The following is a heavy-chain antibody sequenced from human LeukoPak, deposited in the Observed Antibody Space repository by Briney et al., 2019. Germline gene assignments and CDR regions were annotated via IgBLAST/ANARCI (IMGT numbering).Heavy chain of an antibody. V-gene: IGHV3-30*18. CDR2: XSYDGSNK. CDR3: AKDNPGGGATSPNFDY. Sequence: SLRLSCAXXXXXXSXXGMHXXRXAPXXXLEXXXVXSYDGSNKYYADSVKGRFTISRDNSKNTLYLQMNSLRAEDTAVYYCAKDNPGGGATSPNFDYWGQGTLVTVSS. J-gene: IGHJ4*02. CDR1: XXXXSXXG. D-gene: IGHD1-26*01.